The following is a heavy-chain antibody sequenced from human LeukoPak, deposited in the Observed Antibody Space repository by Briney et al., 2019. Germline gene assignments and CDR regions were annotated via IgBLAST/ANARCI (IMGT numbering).Heavy chain of an antibody. V-gene: IGHV3-30*18. CDR3: AKDSSETNPYYGMDV. J-gene: IGHJ6*02. CDR1: GFTFSRYG. Sequence: GGSLRLSCAASGFTFSRYGMHWVRQAPGKGLEWVSAISYDGSNKYYADSGKGRFTISRDNSKNTLYLQMNSLRAEDTAMFYCAKDSSETNPYYGMDVWGQGSTVTVS. CDR2: ISYDGSNK. D-gene: IGHD4-17*01.